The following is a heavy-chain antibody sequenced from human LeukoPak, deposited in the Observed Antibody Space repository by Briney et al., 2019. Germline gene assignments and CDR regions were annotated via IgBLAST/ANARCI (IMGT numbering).Heavy chain of an antibody. CDR2: IYYSGST. CDR3: ARDRYDYVWGSYRLLGFDY. CDR1: GGSISSSSYY. D-gene: IGHD3-16*02. J-gene: IGHJ4*02. V-gene: IGHV4-39*07. Sequence: KSSETLSLTCTVSGGSISSSSYYWGWIRQPPGKGLEWIGSIYYSGSTYYNPSLKSRVTISVDTSKNQFSLKPSSVTAADTAVYYCARDRYDYVWGSYRLLGFDYWGQGTLVTVPS.